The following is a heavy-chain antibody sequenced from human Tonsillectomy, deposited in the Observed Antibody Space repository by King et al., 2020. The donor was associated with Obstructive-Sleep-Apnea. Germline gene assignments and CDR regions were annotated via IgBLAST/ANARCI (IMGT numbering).Heavy chain of an antibody. J-gene: IGHJ4*02. D-gene: IGHD3-3*01. CDR3: ARTFWSGYYDFDK. CDR2: IYYSGNS. CDR1: GGSISSSSYY. V-gene: IGHV4-39*07. Sequence: QLQESGPGLVKPSETLSLTCTVSGGSISSSSYYWGWIRQPPGKGLEWIGSIYYSGNSYYNPSLKSRVTISVDTSKNQFSLKVSSVTAADTAVYFCARTFWSGYYDFDKWDQGTLVTVSS.